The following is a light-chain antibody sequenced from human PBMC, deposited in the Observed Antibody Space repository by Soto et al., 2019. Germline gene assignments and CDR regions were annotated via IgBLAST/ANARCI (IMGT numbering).Light chain of an antibody. Sequence: EIVMTQSPATLSASPGERATLSCGASQSVRSNLAWYQQKPGQAPRLLIYGASTRATGIPARFSGSGSGTEFTLSIGSLQSEDFAVYYCQQYNDWPPTFGQGTKVDIK. V-gene: IGKV3-15*01. J-gene: IGKJ1*01. CDR1: QSVRSN. CDR2: GAS. CDR3: QQYNDWPPT.